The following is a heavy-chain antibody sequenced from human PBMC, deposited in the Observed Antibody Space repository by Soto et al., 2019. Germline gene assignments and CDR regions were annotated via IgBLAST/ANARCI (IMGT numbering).Heavy chain of an antibody. CDR1: GGSISSGGYY. J-gene: IGHJ4*02. D-gene: IGHD3-10*01. CDR3: ARAGGQTGNFDY. V-gene: IGHV4-31*03. Sequence: SETLSLTCTVSGGSISSGGYYWSWIRQHPGKGLEWIGYIYYSGSTYYNPSLKSRVTISVDTSKNQFSLKLSSVTAADTAVYYCARAGGQTGNFDYWGQGTLVTVSS. CDR2: IYYSGST.